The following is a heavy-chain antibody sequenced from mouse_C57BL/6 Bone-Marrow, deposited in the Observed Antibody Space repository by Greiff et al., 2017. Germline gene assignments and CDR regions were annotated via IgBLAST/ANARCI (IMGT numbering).Heavy chain of an antibody. CDR3: ARSDSSFPWFAY. V-gene: IGHV1-81*01. CDR1: GYTFTSYG. CDR2: IYPRSGNT. J-gene: IGHJ3*01. Sequence: VQLQQSGAELARPGASVKLSCKASGYTFTSYGISWVKQRTGQGLEWIGEIYPRSGNTYYNEKFKGKATLTADKSSSTAYMGLRSLTSEESAVYFCARSDSSFPWFAYWGQGTLVTVSA. D-gene: IGHD1-1*01.